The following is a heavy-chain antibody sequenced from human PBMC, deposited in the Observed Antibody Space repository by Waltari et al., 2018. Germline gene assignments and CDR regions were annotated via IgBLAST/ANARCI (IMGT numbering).Heavy chain of an antibody. CDR1: GGSISSSSYS. Sequence: QLQLQESGPGLVKPSETLSLTCTVSGGSISSSSYSWGWIRQPPGKGLEWIGSIYYSGSTYYNPSLKSRVTISVDTSKNQFSLKLSSVTAADTAVYYCARQKLELRSSDFDYWGQGTLVTVSS. D-gene: IGHD1-7*01. CDR2: IYYSGST. J-gene: IGHJ4*02. CDR3: ARQKLELRSSDFDY. V-gene: IGHV4-39*07.